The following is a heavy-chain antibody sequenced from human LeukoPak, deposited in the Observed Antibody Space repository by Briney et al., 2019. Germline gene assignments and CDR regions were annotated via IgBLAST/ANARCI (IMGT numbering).Heavy chain of an antibody. CDR3: ARDLMWGFDY. D-gene: IGHD7-27*01. Sequence: GGSLRLSCAASGFTFSGHAMHWVRQTPGVGLEWLAIIGDDGRDQHYTDSVKGRFTISRDNSKNTLLLQLNSLTPEDTALYLCARDLMWGFDYWGQGTLVTVSS. J-gene: IGHJ4*02. CDR2: IGDDGRDQ. CDR1: GFTFSGHA. V-gene: IGHV3-30*02.